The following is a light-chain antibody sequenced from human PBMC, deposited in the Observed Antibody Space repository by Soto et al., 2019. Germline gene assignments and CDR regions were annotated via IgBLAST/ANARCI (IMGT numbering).Light chain of an antibody. Sequence: EIVMTQSPATLSVSPGERATLSCRASQSVSSNLAWYQQKPGQAPRLLIYGASPRATGIPARFSGSGSGTAFTLTISSLQYEDFAVYYCQHYNNWLNITFGQGTRLEIK. CDR2: GAS. J-gene: IGKJ5*01. CDR1: QSVSSN. V-gene: IGKV3-15*01. CDR3: QHYNNWLNIT.